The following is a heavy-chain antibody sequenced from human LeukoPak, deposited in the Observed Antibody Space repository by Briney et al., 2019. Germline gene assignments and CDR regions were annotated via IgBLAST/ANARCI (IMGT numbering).Heavy chain of an antibody. D-gene: IGHD1-26*01. V-gene: IGHV4-34*01. J-gene: IGHJ4*01. CDR1: GGSFSGYY. Sequence: SETLSLTCAVYGGSFSGYYWSWIRQPPGKGLEWIGEINHSGSTNYNPSLKSRVTISVDTSKNQFSLKLSSVTAADTAVYYCARVGALGGHDFWGQGSLVTVSS. CDR2: INHSGST. CDR3: ARVGALGGHDF.